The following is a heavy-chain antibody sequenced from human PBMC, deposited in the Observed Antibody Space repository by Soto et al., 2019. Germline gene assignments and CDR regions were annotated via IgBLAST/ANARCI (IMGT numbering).Heavy chain of an antibody. CDR3: AKDRRGGSYIPDAFDI. CDR1: GFTFSSYA. V-gene: IGHV3-23*01. Sequence: EVQLLESGGGLVQPGGSLRLSCAASGFTFSSYAMSWVRQAPGKGLEWVSAISGSGGSTYYADSVKGRFTISRDNSKNTLYLQMNSLRAEDTAVYYCAKDRRGGSYIPDAFDIWGQGTMVTVSS. D-gene: IGHD1-26*01. J-gene: IGHJ3*02. CDR2: ISGSGGST.